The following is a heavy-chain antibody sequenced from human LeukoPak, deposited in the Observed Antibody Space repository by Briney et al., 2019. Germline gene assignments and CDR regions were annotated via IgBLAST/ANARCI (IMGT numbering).Heavy chain of an antibody. CDR2: ISSSGSTI. V-gene: IGHV3-48*02. D-gene: IGHD2/OR15-2a*01. CDR1: GFTFSSYA. Sequence: SGGSLRLSCAASGFTFSSYAMSWVRQAPGKGLEWVSYISSSGSTIYYSDSVKGRFTISRDNAKNSLCLQMNSLRDEDTAVYYCARDLNFSYWGQGTLVTGSS. J-gene: IGHJ4*02. CDR3: ARDLNFSY.